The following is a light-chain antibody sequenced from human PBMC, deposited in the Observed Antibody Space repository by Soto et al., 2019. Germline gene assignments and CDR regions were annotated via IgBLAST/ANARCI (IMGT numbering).Light chain of an antibody. CDR1: SSDVGSYNL. V-gene: IGLV2-23*02. CDR3: LSKGDFLTYV. CDR2: EVS. Sequence: QSALTQPASVSGSPGQSITISCTGTSSDVGSYNLVSWYQQHPGKVPKLMIYEVSNRPAGVSNRFSGSKSGNTASLTISGLQAEDEADYYCLSKGDFLTYVFGTGTKVTVL. J-gene: IGLJ1*01.